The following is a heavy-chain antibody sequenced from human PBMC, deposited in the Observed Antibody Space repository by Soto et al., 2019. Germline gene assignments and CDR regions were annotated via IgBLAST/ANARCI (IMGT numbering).Heavy chain of an antibody. CDR3: ARGAPSLSTPYYYYYYMDV. J-gene: IGHJ6*03. V-gene: IGHV1-18*01. Sequence: ASVKVSCKASGYTFTSYGISWVRQAPGQGLEWMGWISAYNGKTNYAQKIQGRVTMTTDTSTSTAYMELRSLRSDDTAVYFCARGAPSLSTPYYYYYYMDVWGKGTTVTVSS. CDR2: ISAYNGKT. CDR1: GYTFTSYG.